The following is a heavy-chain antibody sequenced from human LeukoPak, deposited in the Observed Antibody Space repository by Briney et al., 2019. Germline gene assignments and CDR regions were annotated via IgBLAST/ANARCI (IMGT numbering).Heavy chain of an antibody. D-gene: IGHD6-6*01. V-gene: IGHV4-59*08. CDR2: IYYSGNT. CDR3: ARRGSSSSIDY. Sequence: PSETLSLTCTVSGDSISTNYWNWIRQPPGKGLEWIGYIYYSGNTNYNPSLKSRVTISADTSKNQFSLRLSSVTAADTAVYYCARRGSSSSIDYWGQGTLVTVSS. CDR1: GDSISTNY. J-gene: IGHJ4*02.